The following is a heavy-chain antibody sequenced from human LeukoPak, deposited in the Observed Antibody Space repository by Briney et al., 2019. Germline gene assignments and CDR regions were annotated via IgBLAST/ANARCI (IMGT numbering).Heavy chain of an antibody. Sequence: GESLKISSKGSGYSFSIYWIGWVRHMHGKGLEWMRIIYPGDSDTRYSPSFQGQVTISADKSISTAYLQWSSLKASDTAMYYCARTMEGIAAAGTAFDIWGQGTMVTVSS. V-gene: IGHV5-51*01. D-gene: IGHD6-13*01. J-gene: IGHJ3*02. CDR3: ARTMEGIAAAGTAFDI. CDR2: IYPGDSDT. CDR1: GYSFSIYW.